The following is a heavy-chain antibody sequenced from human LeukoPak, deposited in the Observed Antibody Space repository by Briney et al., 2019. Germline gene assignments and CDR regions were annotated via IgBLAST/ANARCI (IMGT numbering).Heavy chain of an antibody. Sequence: GGSLRLSCAASGFTFSSYSMNWARQAPGKGLEWVSSISSSSSYIYYADSVKGRFTISRDNAKNSLYLQMNSLRAEDTAVYYCARDRRLTMFDYWGQGTLVTVSS. V-gene: IGHV3-21*01. D-gene: IGHD3-10*01. J-gene: IGHJ4*02. CDR2: ISSSSSYI. CDR1: GFTFSSYS. CDR3: ARDRRLTMFDY.